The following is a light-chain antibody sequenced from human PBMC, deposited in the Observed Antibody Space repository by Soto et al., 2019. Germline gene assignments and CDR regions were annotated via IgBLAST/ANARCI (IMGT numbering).Light chain of an antibody. CDR1: QSISTY. J-gene: IGKJ5*01. Sequence: DIQMTQSPSSLSASVGDRVTITCRASQSISTYLNWYQQRPGKAPKLLIYAASTLQSGVPSRFSGSGSETDLTLTISSLQVEDFATYYCQQSHSTPDTFGQGTRLEIK. CDR3: QQSHSTPDT. CDR2: AAS. V-gene: IGKV1-39*01.